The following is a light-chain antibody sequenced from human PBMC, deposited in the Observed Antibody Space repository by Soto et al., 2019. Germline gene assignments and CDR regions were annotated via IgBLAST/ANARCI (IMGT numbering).Light chain of an antibody. Sequence: QSVLTQPPSVSGAPGQRVTISCTGSSSNIGAGYDVHWYQQLPGTAPKLLIYGNSNRPSGVPDRFSGSKSGTSASLAITGLQAEDGADYSCQSYDSSLSGYVFGTGTKVTAL. CDR3: QSYDSSLSGYV. J-gene: IGLJ1*01. CDR2: GNS. V-gene: IGLV1-40*01. CDR1: SSNIGAGYD.